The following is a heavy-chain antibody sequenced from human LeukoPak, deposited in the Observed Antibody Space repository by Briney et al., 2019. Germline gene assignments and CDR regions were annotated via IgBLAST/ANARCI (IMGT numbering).Heavy chain of an antibody. CDR2: IYQSGRT. CDR1: GYSISSGYQ. CDR3: ACDWYRYFDY. J-gene: IGHJ4*02. D-gene: IGHD1-14*01. Sequence: SETLSLTCSVSGYSISSGYQWGWIRQPPGKRLEWIGSIYQSGRTYDNPSLKSRVTMSVDTARNQFSLKLSSVTAADTAVYYCACDWYRYFDYWGQGTLVTVSS. V-gene: IGHV4-38-2*02.